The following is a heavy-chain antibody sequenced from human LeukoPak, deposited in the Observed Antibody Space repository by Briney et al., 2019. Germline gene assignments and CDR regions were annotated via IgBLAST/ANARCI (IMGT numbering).Heavy chain of an antibody. D-gene: IGHD4-17*01. CDR1: GFTFSSYA. V-gene: IGHV3-23*01. CDR2: ISGSGGST. J-gene: IGHJ1*01. Sequence: GGSLRLSCAASGFTFSSYAMSWVRQAPGKGLEWVSAISGSGGSTYYADSVKGRFTISRDNSKNTLYLQMNSLRAEDTAVYYCANSDYGDYDYLEYFQHWGRGTLVTVSS. CDR3: ANSDYGDYDYLEYFQH.